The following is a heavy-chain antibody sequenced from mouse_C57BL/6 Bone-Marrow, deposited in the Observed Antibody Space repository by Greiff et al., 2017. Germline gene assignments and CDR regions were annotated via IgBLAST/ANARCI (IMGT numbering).Heavy chain of an antibody. CDR2: IYPGNSDT. V-gene: IGHV1-5*01. D-gene: IGHD3-2*02. J-gene: IGHJ2*01. Sequence: VQLQQSGTVLARPGASVKMSCKTSGYTFTSYWMHWVKQRPGQGLEWIGAIYPGNSDTSYNQKFKGKAKLTAVTSASTAYMELSSRTNEDSAVYYCTREKDSSGPYYFDYWGQGTTLTVSS. CDR3: TREKDSSGPYYFDY. CDR1: GYTFTSYW.